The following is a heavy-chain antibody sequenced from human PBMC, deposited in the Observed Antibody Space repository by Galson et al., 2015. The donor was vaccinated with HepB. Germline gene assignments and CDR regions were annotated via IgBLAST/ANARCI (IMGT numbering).Heavy chain of an antibody. D-gene: IGHD3-10*01. CDR2: IWYDGSNK. CDR3: ARDDHYYGSGYGMDV. Sequence: SLRLSCAASGFTFSSYGMHWVRQAPGKGLEWVAVIWYDGSNKYYADSVKGRFTISRDNSKNTLYLQMNSLRAEDTAVYYCARDDHYYGSGYGMDVWGQGTTVTVSS. J-gene: IGHJ6*02. CDR1: GFTFSSYG. V-gene: IGHV3-33*01.